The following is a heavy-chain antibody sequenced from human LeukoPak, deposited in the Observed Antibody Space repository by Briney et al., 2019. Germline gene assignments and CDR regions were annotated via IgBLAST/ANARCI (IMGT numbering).Heavy chain of an antibody. Sequence: ASVKVSCKASGYTFTSYGISWVRQAPGQGLEWIGWLSAYNGNTKYAQKLQGRVIMTTDTSTSTAYMELRSLRSDDTAVYYCARASMQVVVGIDYCGQGTLVTVSS. D-gene: IGHD3-22*01. CDR1: GYTFTSYG. J-gene: IGHJ4*02. CDR3: ARASMQVVVGIDY. CDR2: LSAYNGNT. V-gene: IGHV1-18*01.